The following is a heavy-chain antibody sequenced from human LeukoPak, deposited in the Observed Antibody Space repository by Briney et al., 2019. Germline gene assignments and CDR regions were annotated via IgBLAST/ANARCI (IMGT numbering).Heavy chain of an antibody. CDR2: ILYSGST. CDR3: ARAGGIRGSALDLDY. D-gene: IGHD3-10*01. J-gene: IGHJ4*02. CDR1: GGSISSYS. V-gene: IGHV4-59*01. Sequence: SETLSLTCTVSGGSISSYSWSWIRQPPGRGLEWIGYILYSGSTNYNPSLKSRVTISLDTSKNQFSLKLNSVTAADTAVYYCARAGGIRGSALDLDYWGQGTLVTVSS.